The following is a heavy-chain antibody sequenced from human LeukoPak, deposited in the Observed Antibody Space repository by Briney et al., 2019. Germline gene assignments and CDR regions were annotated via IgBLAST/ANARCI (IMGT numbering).Heavy chain of an antibody. CDR2: INPNSGAT. J-gene: IGHJ4*02. CDR1: GYIFTGYY. CDR3: ARGGRGYSYGELDY. D-gene: IGHD5-18*01. Sequence: ASVKVSCKASGYIFTGYYLHWVRQAPGQGLEWMGWINPNSGATNYAQKFQGRVTMTRDTSISTAYMELSRLISDDTVVYYCARGGRGYSYGELDYWGQGTLVTVSS. V-gene: IGHV1-2*02.